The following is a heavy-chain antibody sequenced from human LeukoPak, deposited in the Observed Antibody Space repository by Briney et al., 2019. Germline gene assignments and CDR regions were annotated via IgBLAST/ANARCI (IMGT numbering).Heavy chain of an antibody. CDR3: ARADGSGSYYFDY. V-gene: IGHV4-4*07. J-gene: IGHJ4*02. CDR1: GGSISSYY. CDR2: IYSSGST. D-gene: IGHD3-10*01. Sequence: SETLSLTCTASGGSISSYYWSWIRQPAGKGLEWIGRIYSSGSTKYNPSLKSRVTLSVDTSNNQLSLKLSSVTAADTAVYYCARADGSGSYYFDYWGQGTLVTVSS.